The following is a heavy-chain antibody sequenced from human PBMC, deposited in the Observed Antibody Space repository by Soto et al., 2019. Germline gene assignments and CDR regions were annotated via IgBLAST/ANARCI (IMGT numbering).Heavy chain of an antibody. Sequence: GGSLRLSCAASGFSVSRYAMMWVRQPPGKGQEWVAGMTGSGGDIRYADPVKGRFTISKDNSKNTLYLQMNSLRAEDTAIYYCAKDAVYGDGLWLAGNWGQGTLVTVSS. CDR2: MTGSGGDI. V-gene: IGHV3-23*01. D-gene: IGHD2-21*02. CDR1: GFSVSRYA. CDR3: AKDAVYGDGLWLAGN. J-gene: IGHJ4*02.